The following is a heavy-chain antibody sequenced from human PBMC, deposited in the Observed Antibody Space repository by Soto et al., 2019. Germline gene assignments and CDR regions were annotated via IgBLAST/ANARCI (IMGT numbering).Heavy chain of an antibody. V-gene: IGHV3-74*01. D-gene: IGHD3-22*01. J-gene: IGHJ4*02. Sequence: GGSLRLSCAASGFTFSSYWMHWVRQAPGKGLVWGSRINSDGSSTSYADSVKGRFTISRDNAKNTLYLQMNSLRAEDTAVYYCARGHTYYYDSSGYLVWGQGTLVTVSS. CDR3: ARGHTYYYDSSGYLV. CDR1: GFTFSSYW. CDR2: INSDGSST.